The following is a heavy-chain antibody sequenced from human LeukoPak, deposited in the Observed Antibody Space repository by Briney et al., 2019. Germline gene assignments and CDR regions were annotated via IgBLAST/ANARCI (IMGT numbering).Heavy chain of an antibody. J-gene: IGHJ4*02. CDR1: GYTFTGYY. V-gene: IGHV1-2*02. CDR3: ARDSYYYDSSGTRFDY. D-gene: IGHD3-22*01. CDR2: INPNSGGT. Sequence: ASVKVSCKASGYTFTGYYMHWVRQAPGQGLEWMGWINPNSGGTNYAQKLQGRVTMTTDTSTSTAYMELRSLRSDDTAVYYCARDSYYYDSSGTRFDYWGQGTLVTVSS.